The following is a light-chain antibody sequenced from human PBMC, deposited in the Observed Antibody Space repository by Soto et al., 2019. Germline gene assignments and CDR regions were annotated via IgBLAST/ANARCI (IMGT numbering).Light chain of an antibody. CDR3: SSYAGGYTFDV. CDR1: SSDVGGYNY. Sequence: QSALTQPPSASGSPGQSVTISCTGTSSDVGGYNYVSWYQQHPGKAPKLMIYEVSKRPTGVPDRFSGSKSGKTASLTVSGLQAEDEADYYCSSYAGGYTFDVFGTGTKLTVL. CDR2: EVS. V-gene: IGLV2-8*01. J-gene: IGLJ1*01.